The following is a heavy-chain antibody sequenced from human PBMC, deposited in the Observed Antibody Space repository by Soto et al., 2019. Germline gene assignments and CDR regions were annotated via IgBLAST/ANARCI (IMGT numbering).Heavy chain of an antibody. V-gene: IGHV3-9*01. Sequence: EVQLVESGGGLIQPGRSLRLSCAASGFTFEVYAMHCVRQAPGEGLEWVSGISWNSDVVVYADSVNGRFTLSRDNAKNSLYLQMNSLRAEDTAFYYCTKVLSDYGREAFDIWGQGTMVTVS. D-gene: IGHD4-17*01. J-gene: IGHJ3*02. CDR2: ISWNSDVV. CDR1: GFTFEVYA. CDR3: TKVLSDYGREAFDI.